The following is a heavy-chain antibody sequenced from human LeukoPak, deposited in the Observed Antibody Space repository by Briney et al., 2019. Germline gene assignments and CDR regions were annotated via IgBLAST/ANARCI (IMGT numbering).Heavy chain of an antibody. CDR2: IYYSGST. Sequence: SETLSLTCTVSGGSISSYYWSWIRQPPGKGLEWIGYIYYSGSTNYNPSLKSRVTISVDTSKNQFSLKLSSVTAADTAVYHCARDRVGSLHYYYCYGMDVWGQGTTVTVSS. V-gene: IGHV4-59*12. CDR3: ARDRVGSLHYYYCYGMDV. CDR1: GGSISSYY. D-gene: IGHD6-13*01. J-gene: IGHJ6*02.